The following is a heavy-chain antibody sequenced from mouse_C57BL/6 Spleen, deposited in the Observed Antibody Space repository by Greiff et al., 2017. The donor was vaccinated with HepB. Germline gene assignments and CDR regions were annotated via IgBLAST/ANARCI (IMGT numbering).Heavy chain of an antibody. CDR1: GYAFSSYW. D-gene: IGHD3-3*01. CDR2: IYPGDGDT. Sequence: VQLQQSGAELVKPGASVKISCKASGYAFSSYWMNWVKQRPGKGLEWIGQIYPGDGDTNYNGKFKGKATLTADKSSSTAYMQLSSLTSEDSAVSFWASASRDPDWYFDVWGTGTTVTVSS. CDR3: ASASRDPDWYFDV. J-gene: IGHJ1*03. V-gene: IGHV1-80*01.